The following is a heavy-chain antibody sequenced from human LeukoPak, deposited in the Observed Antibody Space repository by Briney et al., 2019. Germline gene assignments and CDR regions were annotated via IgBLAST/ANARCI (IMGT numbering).Heavy chain of an antibody. CDR1: GYTFTGYY. D-gene: IGHD4-17*01. V-gene: IGHV1-2*02. CDR3: ARYYGDYAGYIDY. J-gene: IGHJ4*02. Sequence: GASVKVSCKASGYTFTGYYMHWVRQAPGQGLEWMGWINPNSGGTDYAQKFQGRVTMTRDTSISTAYMELSRLRSDDTAVYYCARYYGDYAGYIDYWGQGTLVTVSS. CDR2: INPNSGGT.